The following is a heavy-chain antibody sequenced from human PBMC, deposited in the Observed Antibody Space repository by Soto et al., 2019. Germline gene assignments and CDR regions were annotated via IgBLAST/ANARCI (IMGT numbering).Heavy chain of an antibody. Sequence: QVQLVESGGGVVQPGRSLRLSCAASGFTFSSYGMHWVRQAPGKGLEWVAVISYDGSNKYYADSVKGRFTISRDNSTNTMYMQMNSLRAEDTAVYYCAKIPLLWFGELYAFDIWGQGTMVTVSS. CDR1: GFTFSSYG. J-gene: IGHJ3*02. CDR3: AKIPLLWFGELYAFDI. V-gene: IGHV3-30*18. CDR2: ISYDGSNK. D-gene: IGHD3-10*01.